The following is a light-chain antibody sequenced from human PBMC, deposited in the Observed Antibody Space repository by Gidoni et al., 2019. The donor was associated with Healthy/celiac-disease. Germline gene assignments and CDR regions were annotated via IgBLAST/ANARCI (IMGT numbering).Light chain of an antibody. V-gene: IGLV2-8*01. Sequence: QSALTPPPSASGSPGQSVTISCTGTSSDVGGYNYVSWYQQHPGKAPKLMIYEVSKRPSGVPDRFFGSKSGNTASLTVSGLQAEDEADYYCSSYAGSNNVVFGGGTKLTVL. CDR3: SSYAGSNNVV. J-gene: IGLJ2*01. CDR2: EVS. CDR1: SSDVGGYNY.